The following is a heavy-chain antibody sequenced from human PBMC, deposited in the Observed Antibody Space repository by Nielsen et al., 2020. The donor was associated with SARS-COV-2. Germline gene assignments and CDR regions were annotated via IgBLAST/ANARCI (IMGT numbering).Heavy chain of an antibody. CDR1: GFTFSSYG. D-gene: IGHD2-2*01. Sequence: GESLKISCAASGFTFSSYGMHWVRQAPGKGLEWVAVISYDGSNKYYADSVKGRFTISRDNSKNTLYLQMNSLRAEDTAVYYCAKDLDECQLLLRYYGMDVWGQGTTVTVSS. CDR3: AKDLDECQLLLRYYGMDV. J-gene: IGHJ6*02. CDR2: ISYDGSNK. V-gene: IGHV3-30*18.